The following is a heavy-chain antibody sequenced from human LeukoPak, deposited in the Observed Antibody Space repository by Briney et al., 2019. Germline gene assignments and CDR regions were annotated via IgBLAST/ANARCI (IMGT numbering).Heavy chain of an antibody. Sequence: GGSLRLSCTVSGFTVSSNSMSWVRQAPGKGLEWVSFIYSDNTHYSDSVKGRFTISRDNAKNSLYLQMNSLRAEDTAVYYCARGITSVALEGNYMDVWGKGTTVTVSS. V-gene: IGHV3-53*01. J-gene: IGHJ6*03. CDR1: GFTVSSNS. D-gene: IGHD3-3*01. CDR2: IYSDNT. CDR3: ARGITSVALEGNYMDV.